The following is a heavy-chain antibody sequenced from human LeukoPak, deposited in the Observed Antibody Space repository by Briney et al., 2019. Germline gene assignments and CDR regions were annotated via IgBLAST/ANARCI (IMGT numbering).Heavy chain of an antibody. CDR2: IKQDGSDI. CDR1: GFSFSTYW. D-gene: IGHD3-16*01. Sequence: PGGSLRLSCAASGFSFSTYWMSWVRQAPGKGLERVANIKQDGSDIYYVDSVKGRFIISRDNAKNSLYLQMSSLRAEDTAVYYCTRGGRLHPQSPYWGQGTLVTVSS. CDR3: TRGGRLHPQSPY. J-gene: IGHJ4*02. V-gene: IGHV3-7*01.